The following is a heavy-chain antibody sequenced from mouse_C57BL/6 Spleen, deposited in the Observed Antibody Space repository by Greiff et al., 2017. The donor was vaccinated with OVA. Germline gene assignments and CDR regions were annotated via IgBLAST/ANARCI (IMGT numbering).Heavy chain of an antibody. CDR2: IDPSDSYT. CDR1: GYTFTSYW. CDR3: ASSLRPWFAY. V-gene: IGHV1-59*01. J-gene: IGHJ3*01. D-gene: IGHD2-4*01. Sequence: VQLQQPGAELVRPGTSVKLSCKASGYTFTSYWMHWVKQRPGQGLEWIGVIDPSDSYTNYNQKFKGKATLTVDTSSSTAYMQLSSLTSEDSAVYYCASSLRPWFAYWGQGTLVTVSA.